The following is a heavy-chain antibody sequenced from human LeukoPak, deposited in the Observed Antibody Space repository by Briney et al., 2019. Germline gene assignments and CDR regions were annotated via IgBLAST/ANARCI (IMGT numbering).Heavy chain of an antibody. D-gene: IGHD2-8*01. J-gene: IGHJ6*02. CDR3: ARMLRDSNYYYYGMDV. V-gene: IGHV3-21*01. CDR1: GFTFSSYS. CDR2: ISSSSSYI. Sequence: GGSLRLSCAASGFTFSSYSTNWVRQAPGKGLEWVSSISSSSSYIYYADSVKGRFTISRDNAKNSLYLQMNSLRAEDTAVHYCARMLRDSNYYYYGMDVWGQGTTVTVSS.